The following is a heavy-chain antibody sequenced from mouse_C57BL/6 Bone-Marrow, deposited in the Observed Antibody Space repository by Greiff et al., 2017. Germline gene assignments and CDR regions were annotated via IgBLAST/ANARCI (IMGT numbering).Heavy chain of an antibody. V-gene: IGHV5-6*01. CDR3: ASNYYDSSYDY. CDR2: ISSGGSYT. J-gene: IGHJ2*01. Sequence: EVKLMESGGDLVKPGGSLKLSCAASGFTFSSYGMSWVRQTPDKRLEWVATISSGGSYTYYPDSVKGRFTISRDNATNTLYLQLSSLKSEDTAMYYCASNYYDSSYDYWGQGTTLTVSS. CDR1: GFTFSSYG. D-gene: IGHD1-1*01.